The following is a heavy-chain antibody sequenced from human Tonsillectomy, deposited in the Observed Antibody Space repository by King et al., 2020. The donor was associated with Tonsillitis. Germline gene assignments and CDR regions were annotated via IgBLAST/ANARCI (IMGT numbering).Heavy chain of an antibody. Sequence: QLQESGPGLVKPSETLSLTCTVSGGSISSHYWSWIRQPPGKGLECIGYISDTGSTNYNPSLKSRVTISVDTSKNQFSLKLSSVTAADSAVYYCARDRRLYDTVNYYYMDVWGKGTAVTVSS. CDR3: ARDRRLYDTVNYYYMDV. CDR1: GGSISSHY. J-gene: IGHJ6*03. V-gene: IGHV4-59*11. CDR2: ISDTGST. D-gene: IGHD3-9*01.